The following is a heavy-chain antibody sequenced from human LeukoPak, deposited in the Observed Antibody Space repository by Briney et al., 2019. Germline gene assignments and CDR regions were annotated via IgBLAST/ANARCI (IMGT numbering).Heavy chain of an antibody. CDR1: GFTFSSYS. D-gene: IGHD6-6*01. J-gene: IGHJ6*02. CDR2: TSGSGGST. Sequence: GSLRLSCAASGFTFSSYSMNWVRQAPGKGLEWVSATSGSGGSTYYADSVKGRFTISRDNSKNTLYLQMNSLRAEDTAVYYCAKEIAARRIYYYYGMDVWGQGTTVTVSS. V-gene: IGHV3-23*01. CDR3: AKEIAARRIYYYYGMDV.